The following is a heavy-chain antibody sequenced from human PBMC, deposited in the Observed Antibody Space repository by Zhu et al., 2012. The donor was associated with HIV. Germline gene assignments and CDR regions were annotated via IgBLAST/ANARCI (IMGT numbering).Heavy chain of an antibody. CDR3: AREDYGSTLDH. J-gene: IGHJ4*02. CDR1: GASISSDGYS. Sequence: QVQLNESGSGLVKPSQTLSLTCAVSGASISSDGYSWSWIRQPPGKGLEWIGYIYHSGTTYYKPSLKSRVTISIDRSKNQFSLKLTSVTAADTAVYFCAREDYGSTLDHWGQGILVTVSS. CDR2: IYHSGTT. V-gene: IGHV4-30-2*01. D-gene: IGHD2-2*01.